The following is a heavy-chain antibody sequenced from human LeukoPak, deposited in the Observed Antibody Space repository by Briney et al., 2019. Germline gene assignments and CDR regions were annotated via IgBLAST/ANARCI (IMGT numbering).Heavy chain of an antibody. D-gene: IGHD2-15*01. CDR1: GFTFSSYA. J-gene: IGHJ5*02. V-gene: IGHV3-74*01. Sequence: GGSLRLSCAASGFTFSSYAMSWVRQAPGKGPVWVSRINDDGSDTIYADSVRGRFTISRDDAKNTVYLQMNNLRAEDTAVYYCVRGGPSTWSWGQGTLVTVSS. CDR2: INDDGSDT. CDR3: VRGGPSTWS.